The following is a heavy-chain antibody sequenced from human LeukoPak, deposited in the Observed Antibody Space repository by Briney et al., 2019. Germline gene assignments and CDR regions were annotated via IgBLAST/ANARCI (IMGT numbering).Heavy chain of an antibody. Sequence: PGGSLRLSCAASGFTFSSYSMNWVRQAPGKGLEWVSGISGSGGSTYYADSVKGRFTISREKSKKRVDLKINSLRAEDTAVYYSATSSWYGNYWGQGTLVTVSS. CDR1: GFTFSSYS. J-gene: IGHJ4*02. D-gene: IGHD6-13*01. V-gene: IGHV3-23*01. CDR2: ISGSGGST. CDR3: ATSSWYGNY.